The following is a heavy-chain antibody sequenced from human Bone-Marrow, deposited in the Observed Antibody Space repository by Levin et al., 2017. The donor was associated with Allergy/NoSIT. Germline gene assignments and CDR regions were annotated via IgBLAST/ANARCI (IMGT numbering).Heavy chain of an antibody. D-gene: IGHD2/OR15-2a*01. CDR1: GYTFTSYW. CDR3: ARVNFGYFDY. V-gene: IGHV5-51*01. J-gene: IGHJ4*02. CDR2: IYPGDSDI. Sequence: GGSLRLSCKGSGYTFTSYWIGWVRQMPGKGLEWMGIIYPGDSDIRNSPSFQGQVTISADKSISTAYLQWSSLKASDTAMYYCARVNFGYFDYWGQGTLVTVSS.